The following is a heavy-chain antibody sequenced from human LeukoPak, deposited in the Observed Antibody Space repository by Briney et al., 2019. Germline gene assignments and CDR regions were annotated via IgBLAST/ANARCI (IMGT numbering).Heavy chain of an antibody. CDR3: ARVIDYDISGYYLGY. Sequence: SETLSLTCAVYGGSFSGYYWSWIRQPPGKGLEWIGEINDSGSTSCSPSLKSRISISVDTSKNQFSLKLSSVTAADTAVYYCARVIDYDISGYYLGYWGQGNRVTVSS. D-gene: IGHD3-22*01. J-gene: IGHJ4*02. V-gene: IGHV4-34*01. CDR2: INDSGST. CDR1: GGSFSGYY.